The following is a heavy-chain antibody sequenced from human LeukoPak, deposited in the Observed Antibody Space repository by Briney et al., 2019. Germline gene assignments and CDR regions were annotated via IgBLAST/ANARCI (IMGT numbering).Heavy chain of an antibody. J-gene: IGHJ5*02. CDR3: ARDSESSSGWYGVNWFDP. Sequence: GGSLRLSCAASGFTFSSYSMNWVRQAPGKGLEWVSSISSSSSYIYYADSVKGRFTISRDNAKNSLYLQMNSLRAEDTAVYYCARDSESSSGWYGVNWFDPWGQGTLVTVSS. V-gene: IGHV3-21*01. CDR2: ISSSSSYI. D-gene: IGHD6-19*01. CDR1: GFTFSSYS.